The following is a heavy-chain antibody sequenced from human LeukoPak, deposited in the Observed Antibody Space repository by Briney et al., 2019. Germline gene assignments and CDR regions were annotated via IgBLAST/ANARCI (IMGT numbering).Heavy chain of an antibody. D-gene: IGHD3-16*01. Sequence: PSETLSLTCTVSGYSLSSGYYWGWIRQPPGKGLEWIGSIYYSGNTYYNPSLESRVTVSVDTSMNQFSLRLTSVSPADTAVYYCARDVSSASFTYYYYYMDVWGKGTTVTVSS. V-gene: IGHV4-38-2*02. CDR2: IYYSGNT. J-gene: IGHJ6*03. CDR1: GYSLSSGYY. CDR3: ARDVSSASFTYYYYYMDV.